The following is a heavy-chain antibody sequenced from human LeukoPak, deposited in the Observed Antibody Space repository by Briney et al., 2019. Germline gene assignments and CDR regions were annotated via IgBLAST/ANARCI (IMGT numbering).Heavy chain of an antibody. CDR1: GFTVSSNY. Sequence: GGSLRLSCAASGFTVSSNYMSWVRQAPGKGLECVSLIYSGGNTYYADSVKGRFTISRDNSKNTLYLQMDSLRAEDTAVYYCARDGRNTTNYNWFDSWGREPWSPSPQ. V-gene: IGHV3-53*01. CDR2: IYSGGNT. D-gene: IGHD2/OR15-2a*01. CDR3: ARDGRNTTNYNWFDS. J-gene: IGHJ5*01.